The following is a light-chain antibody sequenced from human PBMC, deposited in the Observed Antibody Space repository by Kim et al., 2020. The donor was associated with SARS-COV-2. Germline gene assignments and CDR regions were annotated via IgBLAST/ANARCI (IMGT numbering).Light chain of an antibody. J-gene: IGKJ1*01. CDR3: QQYGGTPRT. CDR1: QSVTSY. Sequence: SPGERATLSCRASQSVTSYLAWYQQRPGQAPRLIIYAASTRATGIPDRFSGSGSGADFTLTISRLEPEDFAVYYCQQYGGTPRTFGQGTKVDIK. V-gene: IGKV3-20*01. CDR2: AAS.